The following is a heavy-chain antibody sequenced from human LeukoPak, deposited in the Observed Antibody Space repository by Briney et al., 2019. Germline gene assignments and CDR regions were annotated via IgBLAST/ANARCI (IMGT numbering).Heavy chain of an antibody. D-gene: IGHD3-22*01. J-gene: IGHJ4*02. CDR2: IYYSGTT. CDR1: GGSITSSTYY. CDR3: ARLYYDSSAYYPPGY. Sequence: SETLSLTCTVSGGSITSSTYYWGWIRQPPGKGLEWIGSIYYSGTTYYSPSLKSRVAISVDTSNNQFSLKLSSVTAADTAVYYCARLYYDSSAYYPPGYWGQGTLVTVSS. V-gene: IGHV4-39*01.